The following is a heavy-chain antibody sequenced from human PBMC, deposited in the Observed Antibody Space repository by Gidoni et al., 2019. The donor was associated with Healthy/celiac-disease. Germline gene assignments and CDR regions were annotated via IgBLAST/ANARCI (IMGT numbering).Heavy chain of an antibody. J-gene: IGHJ5*02. CDR2: ISSRSSTI. D-gene: IGHD3-10*01. Sequence: EVQLVESGGGLVQPGGSLSLSCAASGFTSSSYSMNWVRQAPGKGLEWVSYISSRSSTIYYADSVKCRFTISRDNAKNSLYLQMNSLRAEDTAVYYCARALAGINPRLNWFDPWGQGTLVTVSS. CDR3: ARALAGINPRLNWFDP. CDR1: GFTSSSYS. V-gene: IGHV3-48*01.